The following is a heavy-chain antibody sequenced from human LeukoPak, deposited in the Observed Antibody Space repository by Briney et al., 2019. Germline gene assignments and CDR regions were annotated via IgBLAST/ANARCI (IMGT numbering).Heavy chain of an antibody. V-gene: IGHV1-2*02. D-gene: IGHD3-10*01. CDR3: ARRGIINREFDR. Sequence: ASVKVSCKASGYTFTGFYMHLVRQAPGQGLEWMGWINPNSGATDYAQTFQGRVTMTRDTSITTAYMELSSLRSDDTAVYYCARRGIINREFDRWGQGTLVTVSS. J-gene: IGHJ5*02. CDR1: GYTFTGFY. CDR2: INPNSGAT.